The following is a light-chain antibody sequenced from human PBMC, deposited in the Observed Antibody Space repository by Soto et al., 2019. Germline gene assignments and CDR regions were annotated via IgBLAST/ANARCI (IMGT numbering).Light chain of an antibody. Sequence: QSVLTQPASVSGSPGQSITISCTGTSSDVGGYNYVSWYQQHPGKAPKLMIYDVSNRPSGVSKRFSGSKSGNTASLTISGLQAEEEADYYCSSYTSSSTLGVFGGGTELTVL. CDR1: SSDVGGYNY. V-gene: IGLV2-14*01. CDR3: SSYTSSSTLGV. CDR2: DVS. J-gene: IGLJ2*01.